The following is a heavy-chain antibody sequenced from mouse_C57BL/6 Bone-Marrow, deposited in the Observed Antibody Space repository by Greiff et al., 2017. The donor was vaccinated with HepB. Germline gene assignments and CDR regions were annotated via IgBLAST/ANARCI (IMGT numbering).Heavy chain of an antibody. Sequence: EVKVEESGGGLVQPGGSMKLSCVASGFTFSNYWMNWVRQSPEKGLEWVAQIRLKSDNYATHYADSVKGRFTISRDDSKNSVYLQMNHLRAEDTGIYYCTVHYGSSPYYFDYWGQGTTLTVSS. V-gene: IGHV6-3*01. CDR2: IRLKSDNYAT. CDR1: GFTFSNYW. CDR3: TVHYGSSPYYFDY. D-gene: IGHD1-1*01. J-gene: IGHJ2*01.